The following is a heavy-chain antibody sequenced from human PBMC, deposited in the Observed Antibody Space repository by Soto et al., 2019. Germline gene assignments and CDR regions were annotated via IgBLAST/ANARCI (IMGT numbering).Heavy chain of an antibody. J-gene: IGHJ4*02. CDR3: ARLVYDTRLNYIYFDF. CDR1: GVSISSGNW. V-gene: IGHV4-4*02. Sequence: SETLSLTCAGSGVSISSGNWWTWVRQSPQRGLEYIGEIFHDGTANYYPSFERRVAISVDTSKNQFSLKLTSVTAADTAIYFCARLVYDTRLNYIYFDFWGQGTLVTVSS. CDR2: IFHDGTA. D-gene: IGHD3-10*01.